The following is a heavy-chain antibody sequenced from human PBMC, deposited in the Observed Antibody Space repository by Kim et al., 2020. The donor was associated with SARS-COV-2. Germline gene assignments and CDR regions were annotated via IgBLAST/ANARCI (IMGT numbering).Heavy chain of an antibody. D-gene: IGHD2-2*01. V-gene: IGHV1-69*13. Sequence: SVKVSCKASGGTFSSYAISWVRQAPGQGLEWMGGIIPIFGTANYAQKFQGRVTITADESTSTAYMELSSLRSEDTAVYYCAREHDIVVVPAASRYYYYGMDVWGQGTTVTVSS. CDR1: GGTFSSYA. J-gene: IGHJ6*02. CDR3: AREHDIVVVPAASRYYYYGMDV. CDR2: IIPIFGTA.